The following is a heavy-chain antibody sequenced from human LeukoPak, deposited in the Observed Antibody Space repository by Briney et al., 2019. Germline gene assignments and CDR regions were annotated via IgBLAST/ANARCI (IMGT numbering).Heavy chain of an antibody. CDR3: AKDVKYGSGSYSLYGMDV. J-gene: IGHJ6*02. CDR1: GFSFNNYA. Sequence: GGSLRLSCAASGFSFNNYALSWVRQAPGKGLEWLSAISGRGGSTYYADSVKGRFTISRDNSKSTLYLQMSSLRAEDTAVYYCAKDVKYGSGSYSLYGMDVWGQGTTVTVPS. V-gene: IGHV3-23*01. D-gene: IGHD3-10*01. CDR2: ISGRGGST.